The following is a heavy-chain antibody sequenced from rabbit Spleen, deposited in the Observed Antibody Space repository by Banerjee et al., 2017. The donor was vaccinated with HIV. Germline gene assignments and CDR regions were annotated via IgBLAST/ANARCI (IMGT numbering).Heavy chain of an antibody. V-gene: IGHV1S45*01. CDR2: IDTSNGDT. J-gene: IGHJ4*01. Sequence: LEESGGGLVKPGGTLTLTCTVSGFSFSSNWICWVRQAPGKGLEWIACIDTSNGDTDYANWPKGRFTISKASSTTVTLQMTSLTAADTATYFCAKTYSVYMHLWGPGTLVTVS. CDR1: GFSFSSNW. CDR3: AKTYSVYMHL. D-gene: IGHD1-1*01.